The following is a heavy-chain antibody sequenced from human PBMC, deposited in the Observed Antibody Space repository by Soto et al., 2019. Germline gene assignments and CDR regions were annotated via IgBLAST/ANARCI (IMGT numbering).Heavy chain of an antibody. CDR2: IYARGNT. Sequence: QVQLQESGPGLVKPSETLSLTCTVSGGSISGFYWSWIRQPAGKRLERIGRIYARGNTNKNPSLKSRVTMSVDTSKKQFSLRLNSVTAADTAVYYCARVGRTRATVTTDAFDVWGQGTKVTVSS. J-gene: IGHJ3*01. D-gene: IGHD4-17*01. CDR3: ARVGRTRATVTTDAFDV. CDR1: GGSISGFY. V-gene: IGHV4-4*07.